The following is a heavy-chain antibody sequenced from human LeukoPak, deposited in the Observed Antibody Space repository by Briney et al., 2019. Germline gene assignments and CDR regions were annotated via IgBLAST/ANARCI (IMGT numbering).Heavy chain of an antibody. Sequence: GGSLRLSCAASGFTFSTYAMSWVRQAPGKGLEWVSAISGSTGRTYYADSVKGRSTISRDNSKNTLYLQMNNLRAEDTAVYYCAPRVVGSAPFDYWGQGTLVTVSS. CDR1: GFTFSTYA. V-gene: IGHV3-23*01. J-gene: IGHJ4*02. CDR3: APRVVGSAPFDY. D-gene: IGHD2-15*01. CDR2: ISGSTGRT.